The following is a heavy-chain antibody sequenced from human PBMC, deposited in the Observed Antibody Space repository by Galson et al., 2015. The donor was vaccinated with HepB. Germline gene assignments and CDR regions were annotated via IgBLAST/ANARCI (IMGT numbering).Heavy chain of an antibody. D-gene: IGHD6-13*01. Sequence: SLRLSGAASGFTFTDYYMSWIRQAPGKGLEWLSYISGSGSAVYYADSVQGRFTISRDNAQNSLYLQMSSLRAEDTALYYCATIAMDAFDIWGQGTMVTVSS. V-gene: IGHV3-11*01. CDR3: ATIAMDAFDI. CDR1: GFTFTDYY. CDR2: ISGSGSAV. J-gene: IGHJ3*02.